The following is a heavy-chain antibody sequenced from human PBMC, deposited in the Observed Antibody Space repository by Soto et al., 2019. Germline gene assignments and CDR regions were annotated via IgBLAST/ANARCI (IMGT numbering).Heavy chain of an antibody. CDR3: ASSSTVTSKDYFDY. CDR1: GGSISSYY. D-gene: IGHD4-4*01. V-gene: IGHV4-59*08. J-gene: IGHJ4*02. Sequence: SETLSLTCTVSGGSISSYYWSWIRQPPGKGLEWIGNIYYSGSTNYNPSLKSRVTISVDTSKNQFSLKLSSVTAADTAVYYCASSSTVTSKDYFDYWGQGTLVTVSS. CDR2: IYYSGST.